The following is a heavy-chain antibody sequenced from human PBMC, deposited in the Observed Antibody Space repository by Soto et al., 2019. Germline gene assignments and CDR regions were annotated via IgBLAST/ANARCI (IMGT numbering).Heavy chain of an antibody. CDR3: AKDSGYSKYSSGWYPNDY. CDR1: GFTFSSYA. V-gene: IGHV3-23*01. J-gene: IGHJ4*02. D-gene: IGHD6-19*01. CDR2: ISGSGGST. Sequence: EVQLLESGGGLVQPGGSLRLSCAASGFTFSSYAMSWVRQAPGKGLEWVSAISGSGGSTYYADSVKGRFTIPRDNSKNTLYLQMNSLRAEDTAVYYCAKDSGYSKYSSGWYPNDYWGQGTLVTVSS.